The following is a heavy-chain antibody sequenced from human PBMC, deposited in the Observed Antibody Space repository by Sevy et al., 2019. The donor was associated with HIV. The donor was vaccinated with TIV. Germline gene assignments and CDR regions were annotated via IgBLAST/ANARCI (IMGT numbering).Heavy chain of an antibody. D-gene: IGHD3-22*01. V-gene: IGHV3-23*01. CDR3: ARDYDSSGYSPAGVDY. CDR2: ISGSGGST. J-gene: IGHJ4*02. Sequence: GGSLRLSCAASGFTFSSYAMSWVRQAPGKGLEWVSAISGSGGSTYYADSVKGRFTISRDNSKNTLYLQMNSLRAEDTAVYYCARDYDSSGYSPAGVDYWGQGTLVTVSS. CDR1: GFTFSSYA.